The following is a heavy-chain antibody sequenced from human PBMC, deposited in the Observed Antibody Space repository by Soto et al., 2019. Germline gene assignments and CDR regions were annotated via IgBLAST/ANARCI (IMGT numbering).Heavy chain of an antibody. J-gene: IGHJ4*02. CDR2: ISGSRGTT. CDR3: ARDLDFWSGPDY. Sequence: HPGGSLRLSCAASGFSFSSYSMNWVRQAAGKGLEWVSYISGSRGTTYYADSVKGRFTISRDNAKNSLYLQMNSLRAEDTAVYYCARDLDFWSGPDYWGPGTLVTVSS. CDR1: GFSFSSYS. D-gene: IGHD3-3*01. V-gene: IGHV3-48*01.